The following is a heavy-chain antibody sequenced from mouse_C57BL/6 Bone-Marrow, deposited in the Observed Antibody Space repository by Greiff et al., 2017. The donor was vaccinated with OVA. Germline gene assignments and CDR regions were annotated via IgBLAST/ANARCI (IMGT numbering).Heavy chain of an antibody. CDR2: IRSKSSNYAT. Sequence: EVQVVESGGGLVQPKGSLKLSCAASGFTFNTYAMHWVRQAPGKGLEWVARIRSKSSNYATYYADSVKDRFTISRDDSQSMLYLQMNNLKTEDTAMYYCVRASYGSSYYAMDYWGQGTSVTVSS. V-gene: IGHV10-3*01. D-gene: IGHD1-1*01. J-gene: IGHJ4*01. CDR3: VRASYGSSYYAMDY. CDR1: GFTFNTYA.